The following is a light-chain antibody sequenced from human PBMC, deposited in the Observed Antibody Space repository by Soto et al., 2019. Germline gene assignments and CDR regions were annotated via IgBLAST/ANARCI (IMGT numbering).Light chain of an antibody. J-gene: IGKJ5*01. CDR2: DAS. CDR3: QQRSNWPPNT. V-gene: IGKV3-11*01. Sequence: EIVMTQSPVTLSVTPGERATLSCRASQSVASNLAWYQQKPGQAPRLLIYDASNRATGIPARFSGSGSGTDFTLTISSLEPEDFAVYYCQQRSNWPPNTFGQGTLLEIK. CDR1: QSVASN.